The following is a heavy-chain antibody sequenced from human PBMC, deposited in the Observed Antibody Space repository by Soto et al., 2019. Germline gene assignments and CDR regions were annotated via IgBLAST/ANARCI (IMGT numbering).Heavy chain of an antibody. CDR2: IYYSGST. J-gene: IGHJ4*02. CDR1: AGSISSYY. Sequence: QVQLQESGPGLVKPSETRSLTCTVSAGSISSYYWSWIRQPPGKGLEWIGYIYYSGSTNFNPSLKSRVTISVDTSKNQFSLKLSSVTAADTAVYYCARGRYYFDYWGQGTLVTVSS. V-gene: IGHV4-59*01. CDR3: ARGRYYFDY.